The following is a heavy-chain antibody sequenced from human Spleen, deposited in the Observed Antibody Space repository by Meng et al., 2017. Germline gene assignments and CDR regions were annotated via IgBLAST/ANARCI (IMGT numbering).Heavy chain of an antibody. CDR1: GFTFSRHW. D-gene: IGHD3-22*01. V-gene: IGHV3-74*01. CDR2: ISTDGSST. CDR3: ARDPTVSFSGYIYFDY. J-gene: IGHJ4*02. Sequence: GESLKISCVVSGFTFSRHWMHWVRQAPGKGLVWVSRISTDGSSTTYADSVRGRFTISRDNAKNSVYLQMNSLRVEDTAVYYCARDPTVSFSGYIYFDYWGQGTLVTVSS.